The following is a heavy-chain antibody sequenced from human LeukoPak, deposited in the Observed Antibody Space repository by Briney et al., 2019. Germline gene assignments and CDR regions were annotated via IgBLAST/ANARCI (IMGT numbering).Heavy chain of an antibody. Sequence: ASVKVSCKASGYTFTGYHMHWVRQAPGQGLEWMGWISAYNGNTNYAQKLQGRVTMTTDTSTSTAYMELRSLRSDDTAVYYCAREVATLELDYWGQGTLVTVSS. V-gene: IGHV1-18*04. CDR3: AREVATLELDY. J-gene: IGHJ4*02. CDR2: ISAYNGNT. D-gene: IGHD1-1*01. CDR1: GYTFTGYH.